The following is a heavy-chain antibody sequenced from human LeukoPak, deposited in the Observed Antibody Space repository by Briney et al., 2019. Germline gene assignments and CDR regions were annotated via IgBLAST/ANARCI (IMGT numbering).Heavy chain of an antibody. J-gene: IGHJ4*02. CDR3: ARTLRGNRIAVAGTSFDY. D-gene: IGHD6-19*01. CDR1: GFTFSSYA. CDR2: ISYDGSNK. Sequence: GGSLRLSCAASGFTFSSYAMHWVRQAPGKGLEWEAVISYDGSNKYYADSVKGRFTISRDNSKNTLYLQMNSLRAEDTAGYYCARTLRGNRIAVAGTSFDYWGQGTLVTVSS. V-gene: IGHV3-30*04.